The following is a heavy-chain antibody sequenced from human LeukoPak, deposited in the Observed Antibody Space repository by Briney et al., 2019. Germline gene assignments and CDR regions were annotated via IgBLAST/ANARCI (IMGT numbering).Heavy chain of an antibody. V-gene: IGHV3-64*01. CDR2: ISSNGGST. Sequence: PGGSLRLSCVASGFSFSSYEMNWVRQAPGRGLEYVSAISSNGGSTYYANSVKGRFTISRDNSKNTLYLQMGSLRAEDMAVYYCARDQGSGWYTGFDYWGQGTLVTVSS. D-gene: IGHD6-19*01. J-gene: IGHJ4*02. CDR3: ARDQGSGWYTGFDY. CDR1: GFSFSSYE.